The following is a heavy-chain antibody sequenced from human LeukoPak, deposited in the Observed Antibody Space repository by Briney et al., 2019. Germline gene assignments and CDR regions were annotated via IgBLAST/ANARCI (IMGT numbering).Heavy chain of an antibody. Sequence: ASVKVSCKASGYTFTSYDINWVRQATGQGLEWMGWMNPNSGNTGYAQKFQGRVTMTRNTSISTAYMELSSLRSEDTAVYYCVRKKRSYYFYYYYGMDVWGQGTTVTVSS. CDR2: MNPNSGNT. J-gene: IGHJ6*02. CDR1: GYTFTSYD. V-gene: IGHV1-8*01. D-gene: IGHD3-10*01. CDR3: VRKKRSYYFYYYYGMDV.